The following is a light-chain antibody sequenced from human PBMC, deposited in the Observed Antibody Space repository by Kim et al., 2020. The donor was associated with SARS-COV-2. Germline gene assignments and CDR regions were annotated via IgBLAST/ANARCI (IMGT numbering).Light chain of an antibody. V-gene: IGLV3-19*01. CDR2: GKN. CDR1: SLMSYY. CDR3: NSRDSSGNHYVV. Sequence: LGQTVRSTTQGDSLMSYYDSWYQQKPGQAPVLVIYGKNNRPSGIPDRFSGSSSGNTASLTITGAQAEDEADYYCNSRDSSGNHYVVFGGGTQLTVL. J-gene: IGLJ2*01.